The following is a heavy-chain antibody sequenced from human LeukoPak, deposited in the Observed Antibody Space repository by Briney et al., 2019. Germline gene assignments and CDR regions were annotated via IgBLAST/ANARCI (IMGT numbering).Heavy chain of an antibody. CDR2: MNPNSGNT. CDR1: GYTFTSYD. Sequence: ASVKVSCKASGYTFTSYDINWVRQATGQGLEWMGWMNPNSGNTGYAQKFQGRVTITRNTSISTAYMELSSLRSEDTAVYYCASGRSGSYYYYYYYVDVWGKGTTVTVSS. J-gene: IGHJ6*03. CDR3: ASGRSGSYYYYYYYVDV. D-gene: IGHD1-26*01. V-gene: IGHV1-8*03.